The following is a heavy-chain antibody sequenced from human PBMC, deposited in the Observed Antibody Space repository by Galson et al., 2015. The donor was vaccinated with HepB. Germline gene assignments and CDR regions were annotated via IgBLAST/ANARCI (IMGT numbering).Heavy chain of an antibody. CDR2: ISGSGPGT. CDR1: GFDFSNYA. CDR3: SLRGRYDFDY. Sequence: SLRLSCAVSGFDFSNYAMGWVRQAPGKGLEWVSTISGSGPGTYYADFVKGRFTISRDNSKNTLYLQMSSLRDEDTAVYYCSLRGRYDFDYWGQGTLVTVSS. D-gene: IGHD6-19*01. J-gene: IGHJ4*02. V-gene: IGHV3-23*01.